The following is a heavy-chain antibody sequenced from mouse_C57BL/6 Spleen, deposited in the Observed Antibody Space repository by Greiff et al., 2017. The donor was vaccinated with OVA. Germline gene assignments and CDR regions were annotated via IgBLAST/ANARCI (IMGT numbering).Heavy chain of an antibody. V-gene: IGHV3-6*01. J-gene: IGHJ2*01. CDR2: ISYDGSN. CDR3: ARRLFYYYGSSYFDY. D-gene: IGHD1-1*01. CDR1: GYSITSGYY. Sequence: EVQVVESGPGLVKPSQSLSLTCSVTGYSITSGYYWNWIRQFPGNKLEWMGYISYDGSNNYNPSLKNRISITRDTSKHQFFLKLNSVTTEDTATYYCARRLFYYYGSSYFDYWGQGTTLTVSS.